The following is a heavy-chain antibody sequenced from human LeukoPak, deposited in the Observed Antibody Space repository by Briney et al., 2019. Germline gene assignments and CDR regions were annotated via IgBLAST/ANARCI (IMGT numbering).Heavy chain of an antibody. CDR2: ISSSGSTI. J-gene: IGHJ4*02. CDR1: GFTFSDYY. Sequence: GGSLRLSCAASGFTFSDYYMSWIRQAPGKGLEWVPYISSSGSTIYYADSVKGRFTISRDNAKNSLYLQMNSLRAEDTAVYYCARSRGVGYNSFDYWGQGTLVTVSS. CDR3: ARSRGVGYNSFDY. V-gene: IGHV3-11*01. D-gene: IGHD5-24*01.